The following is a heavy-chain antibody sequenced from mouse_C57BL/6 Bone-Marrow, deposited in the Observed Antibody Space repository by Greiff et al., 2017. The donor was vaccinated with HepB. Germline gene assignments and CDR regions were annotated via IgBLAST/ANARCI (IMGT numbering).Heavy chain of an antibody. D-gene: IGHD1-1*01. CDR1: GFTFSSYA. CDR2: ISDGGSYT. V-gene: IGHV5-4*01. CDR3: ARVPLYYGSTDFDY. Sequence: EVQLVESGGGLVKPGGSLKLSCAASGFTFSSYAMSWVRQTPEKRLEWVATISDGGSYTYYPDNVKGRFTISRDNAKNNLYLQMSHLKSEDTAMYYCARVPLYYGSTDFDYWGQGTTLTVSS. J-gene: IGHJ2*01.